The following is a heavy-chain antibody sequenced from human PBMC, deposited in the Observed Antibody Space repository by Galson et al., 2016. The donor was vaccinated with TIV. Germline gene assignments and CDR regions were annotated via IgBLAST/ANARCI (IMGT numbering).Heavy chain of an antibody. Sequence: SLRLSCADSGFNFSSYSMASVRHVPGKGLEWVSSIRGHSSFKNYAGSVKGQFTISRDNAKDSLHLQMNNLRAGNTAVYYCARDRGGGVMIVGVLDYWGQGTPVTVSS. CDR3: ARDRGGGVMIVGVLDY. V-gene: IGHV3-21*01. D-gene: IGHD2-21*01. CDR1: GFNFSSYS. CDR2: IRGHSSFK. J-gene: IGHJ4*02.